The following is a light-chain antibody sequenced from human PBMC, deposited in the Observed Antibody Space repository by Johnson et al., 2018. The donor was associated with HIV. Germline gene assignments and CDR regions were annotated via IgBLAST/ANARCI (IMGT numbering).Light chain of an antibody. J-gene: IGLJ1*01. V-gene: IGLV1-51*01. CDR3: GTWDLSLNAYV. CDR2: DNN. CDR1: SSNIGNNY. Sequence: QPVLTQPPSVSAAPGQKVTISCSGSSSNIGNNYVSWYQQLPGTAPKLLIYDNNKRPSGISDRFSASKSGTSATLGITGLQTGDEADYFCGTWDLSLNAYVFGPGTKVTVL.